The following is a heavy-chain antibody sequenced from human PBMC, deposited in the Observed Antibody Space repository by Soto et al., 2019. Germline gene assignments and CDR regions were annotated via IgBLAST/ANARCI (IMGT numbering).Heavy chain of an antibody. V-gene: IGHV1-18*01. D-gene: IGHD4-17*01. Sequence: ASVKVSCKASGYTFTSYGISWVRQAPGQGLEWMGWISAYNGNTNYAQKLQGRVTMTTDTSTSTAYMELRSLRSDDTAVYYCARGQTYGVYAPWVSPHEDYDGMDVWGQGTTVTVSS. J-gene: IGHJ6*02. CDR2: ISAYNGNT. CDR1: GYTFTSYG. CDR3: ARGQTYGVYAPWVSPHEDYDGMDV.